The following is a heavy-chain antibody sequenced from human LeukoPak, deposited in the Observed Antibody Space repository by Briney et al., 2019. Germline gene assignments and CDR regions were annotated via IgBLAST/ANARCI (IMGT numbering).Heavy chain of an antibody. Sequence: GGSLRLSCEASGFRFGDYYMAWIRQAPGKGLEWISWMSSRSGTTQYADSMKGRFTISRDNAMNSLYLQMNSLTAEDTAVYYCATDGTPERITIFSHYFDSWGQGTLVTVSS. V-gene: IGHV3-11*01. J-gene: IGHJ4*02. CDR3: ATDGTPERITIFSHYFDS. D-gene: IGHD3-9*01. CDR2: MSSRSGTT. CDR1: GFRFGDYY.